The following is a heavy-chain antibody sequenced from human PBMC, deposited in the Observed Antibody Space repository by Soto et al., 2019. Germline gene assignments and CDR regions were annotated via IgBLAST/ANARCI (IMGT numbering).Heavy chain of an antibody. V-gene: IGHV3-21*01. CDR2: ITTSSSFR. Sequence: LRLSCAASGFTFSTYCINWVRPAPEKWLQWVPDITTSSSFRFYADSVKGRFTISRDDAKNSLYLQMNSLRAEDTGVYYCARDLGVALATLTLDYWGQGALVTVSS. CDR3: ARDLGVALATLTLDY. CDR1: GFTFSTYC. D-gene: IGHD2-15*01. J-gene: IGHJ4*02.